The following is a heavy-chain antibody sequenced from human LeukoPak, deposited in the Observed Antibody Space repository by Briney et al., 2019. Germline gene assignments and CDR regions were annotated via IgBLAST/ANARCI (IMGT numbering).Heavy chain of an antibody. V-gene: IGHV4-31*03. J-gene: IGHJ4*02. D-gene: IGHD2-21*02. CDR2: VYYTGST. Sequence: SQTLSLTCTVSGGSISSGGFYWSWIRQHPGKGLEWIGYVYYTGSTYYNPSLKTRVTISVDTSKNQFSLKLSSVTAADTAVYYCARECGDCYSDFDYWGQGTLVTVSS. CDR3: ARECGDCYSDFDY. CDR1: GGSISSGGFY.